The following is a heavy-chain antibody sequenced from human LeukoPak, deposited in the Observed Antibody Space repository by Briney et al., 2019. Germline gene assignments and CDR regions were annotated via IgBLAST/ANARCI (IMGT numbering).Heavy chain of an antibody. V-gene: IGHV3-23*01. Sequence: PGGSLRLSFSCSGFTYTSYGMRWVRQARGKGLAGVSGISNSGGSTFYADSVKGRFTISRDKSTNTLFLQMNSLRVEDTAVYYCAKDRTNSWRNFDYWGQGTLVTVAS. J-gene: IGHJ4*02. CDR2: ISNSGGST. CDR1: GFTYTSYG. D-gene: IGHD6-13*01. CDR3: AKDRTNSWRNFDY.